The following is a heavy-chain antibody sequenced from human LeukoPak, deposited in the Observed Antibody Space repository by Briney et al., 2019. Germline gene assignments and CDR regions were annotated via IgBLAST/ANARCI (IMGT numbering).Heavy chain of an antibody. V-gene: IGHV3-7*05. CDR2: IKTDGSDQ. J-gene: IGHJ4*02. D-gene: IGHD1-7*01. CDR1: GFTFSKYW. CDR3: ASENFVN. Sequence: GGALRLSCVASGFTFSKYWMNWVRQAPGKGLEWVANIKTDGSDQYYVDSVNGLFTISRDNAKNSLSLQMNSLRAEDTAFYYCASENFVNWGQGTLVSVSS.